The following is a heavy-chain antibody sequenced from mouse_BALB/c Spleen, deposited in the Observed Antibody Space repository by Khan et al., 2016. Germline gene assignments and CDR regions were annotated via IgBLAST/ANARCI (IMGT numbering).Heavy chain of an antibody. CDR2: IYPYNGDI. J-gene: IGHJ1*01. Sequence: VRLQQSGPELVKPGASVKISCKASGYTFTDYNMHWVKQSHGKSLEWIRYIYPYNGDIGYNQKFKSKATLTVDNASSTAYMELRSLTSEDSAVYTCVSGRAWCFDVWGAGTTITVSS. V-gene: IGHV1S29*02. CDR3: VSGRAWCFDV. D-gene: IGHD3-3*01. CDR1: GYTFTDYN.